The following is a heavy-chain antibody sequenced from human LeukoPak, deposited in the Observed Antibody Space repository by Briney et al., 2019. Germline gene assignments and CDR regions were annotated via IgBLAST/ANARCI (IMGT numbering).Heavy chain of an antibody. CDR2: IYTSGST. CDR3: ARHASGFAQYYFDY. D-gene: IGHD3-22*01. Sequence: SETLSLTCTVSGGSISSYYWSWIRQPPGKGLEWIGYIYTSGSTNYNPSLKSRGTISVDTSKNQFSLKLSSVTAADTAVYYCARHASGFAQYYFDYWGQGTLVTVSS. CDR1: GGSISSYY. J-gene: IGHJ4*02. V-gene: IGHV4-4*09.